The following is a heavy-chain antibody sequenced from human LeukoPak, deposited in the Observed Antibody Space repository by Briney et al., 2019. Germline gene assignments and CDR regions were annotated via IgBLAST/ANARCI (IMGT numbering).Heavy chain of an antibody. Sequence: PGGSLRLSCAASGFTFSSWAMSWVRQGPGKGLDRVPAVSPSGDTTYYADSVKGRFTISRDNSKNTLYLQMNSLRAEDTAVYYCAKEGCTRCTPFVDYWGQGILVTVSS. V-gene: IGHV3-23*01. J-gene: IGHJ4*02. CDR1: GFTFSSWA. D-gene: IGHD2-2*01. CDR2: VSPSGDTT. CDR3: AKEGCTRCTPFVDY.